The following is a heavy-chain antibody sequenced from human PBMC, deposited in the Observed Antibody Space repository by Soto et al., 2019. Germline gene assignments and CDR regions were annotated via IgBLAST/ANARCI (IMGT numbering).Heavy chain of an antibody. CDR3: ARALPARYDFWSGYHTPSYGMDV. J-gene: IGHJ6*02. D-gene: IGHD3-3*01. Sequence: GGSLTLSCAASGFTFSSYGMHWVRQAPGKGLEWVAVIWYDGSNRYYADSVKGRFTISRDNSKNTLYLQMNSLRAEDTAVYYCARALPARYDFWSGYHTPSYGMDVWGQGTTVTVSS. CDR1: GFTFSSYG. V-gene: IGHV3-33*01. CDR2: IWYDGSNR.